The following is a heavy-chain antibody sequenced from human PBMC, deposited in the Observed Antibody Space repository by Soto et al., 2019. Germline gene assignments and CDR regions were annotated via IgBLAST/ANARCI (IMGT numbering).Heavy chain of an antibody. CDR3: ARGGVVAPLAYYGMDV. CDR1: GGSISSYY. Sequence: SETLSLTCTVSGGSISSYYWSWIRQPPGKGLEWIGYIYYSGSTNYNPSLKSRVTISVDTSKNQFSLKLSSVTAADTAVYYCARGGVVAPLAYYGMDVWGQGTTVTVSS. CDR2: IYYSGST. D-gene: IGHD2-15*01. V-gene: IGHV4-59*01. J-gene: IGHJ6*02.